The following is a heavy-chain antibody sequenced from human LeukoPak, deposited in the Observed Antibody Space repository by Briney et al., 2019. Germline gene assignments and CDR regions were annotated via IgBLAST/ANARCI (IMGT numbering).Heavy chain of an antibody. J-gene: IGHJ4*02. CDR3: ARQIFGDY. CDR2: IYYSGST. V-gene: IGHV4-39*01. Sequence: SETLSLTCTVSGGSISSSSYYWGWIRQPPGKGLEWIGSIYYSGSTYYNPSLKSRVTISVDTSKNQFSLKLSSVTAADTAVYYCARQIFGDYWGQGTLVTVSS. CDR1: GGSISSSSYY. D-gene: IGHD2/OR15-2a*01.